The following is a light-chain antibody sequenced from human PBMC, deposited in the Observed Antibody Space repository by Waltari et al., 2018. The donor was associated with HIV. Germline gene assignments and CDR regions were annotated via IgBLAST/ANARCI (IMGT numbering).Light chain of an antibody. J-gene: IGKJ5*01. CDR1: QSLSSSY. Sequence: EIVLTQSPGTLSLSPGERATLSCRASQSLSSSYLAWYQQKPGQAPRLLIYGASSRATGIPDRFSGSGSETDFTLTISRLEPEDFAVYYCQQYGSSPPITFGQGTRLEIK. CDR2: GAS. V-gene: IGKV3-20*01. CDR3: QQYGSSPPIT.